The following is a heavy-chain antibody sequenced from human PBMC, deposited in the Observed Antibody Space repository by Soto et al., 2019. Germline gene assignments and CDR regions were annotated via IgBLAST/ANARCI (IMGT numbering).Heavy chain of an antibody. V-gene: IGHV3-7*03. D-gene: IGHD3-16*02. CDR1: GCKFSNYW. CDR3: ARYGLLFSGPYRPSRFDY. J-gene: IGHJ4*02. Sequence: EVQLVESGGTLVQPGRSLRLSCAASGCKFSNYWMSWVRQAPGKGLEWVGNIKHDTSEAHYADSVKGRFTITRDNIKNFLFLQMNCLRADDTASYYCARYGLLFSGPYRPSRFDYWGLGTLVTVSS. CDR2: IKHDTSEA.